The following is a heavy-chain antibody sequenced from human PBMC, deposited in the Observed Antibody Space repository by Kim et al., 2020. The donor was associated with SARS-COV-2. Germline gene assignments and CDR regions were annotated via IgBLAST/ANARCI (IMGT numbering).Heavy chain of an antibody. J-gene: IGHJ6*02. CDR2: INHSGST. CDR3: ARGYATVTNYYYYGMDV. Sequence: SETLSLTCAVYGGSFSGYYWSWIRQPPGKGLEWIGEINHSGSTNYNPSLKSRVTISVDTSKNQFSLKLSSVTAADTAVYYCARGYATVTNYYYYGMDVWGQGTTVTVSS. D-gene: IGHD4-4*01. V-gene: IGHV4-34*01. CDR1: GGSFSGYY.